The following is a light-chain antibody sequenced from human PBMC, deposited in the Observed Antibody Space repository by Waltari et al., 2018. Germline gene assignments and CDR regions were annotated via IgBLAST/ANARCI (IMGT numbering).Light chain of an antibody. CDR3: QQGNT. Sequence: EIVFTQSPGTLSLSPGERATLSRRASQSVSSSYLAWYQQKPGQAPRLLIYGASSRATGIPDRFSGSGSGTDFTLTISRLEPEDFAVYYCQQGNTFGQGTKLEIK. CDR1: QSVSSSY. J-gene: IGKJ2*01. V-gene: IGKV3-20*01. CDR2: GAS.